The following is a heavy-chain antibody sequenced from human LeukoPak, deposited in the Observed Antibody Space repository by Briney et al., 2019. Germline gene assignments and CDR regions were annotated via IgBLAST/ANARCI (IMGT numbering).Heavy chain of an antibody. CDR3: ATYRQVLLPFES. J-gene: IGHJ4*02. V-gene: IGHV3-23*01. Sequence: GGSLRLSCAASGLTFSTFVMIWVRQPPGKGLEWVSSIFPSGGEIHYADSVRGRFTISRDNSKSTLSLQMNSLRAEDTAIYYCATYRQVLLPFESWGQGTLVTVSS. CDR2: IFPSGGEI. CDR1: GLTFSTFV. D-gene: IGHD2-8*02.